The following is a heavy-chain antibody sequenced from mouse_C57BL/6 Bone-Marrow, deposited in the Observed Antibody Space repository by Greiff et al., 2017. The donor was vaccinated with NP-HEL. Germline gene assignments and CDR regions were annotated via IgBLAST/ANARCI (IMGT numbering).Heavy chain of an antibody. CDR2: IYPRSGNT. CDR1: GYTFTSYG. Sequence: QVQLQQSGAELARPGASVKLSCKASGYTFTSYGISWVKQTTGQGLEWIGAIYPRSGNTYYNEKFKGKATLTADKSYSTAYMELRSLTSEDSAVYFCANPLLRGAMDYWGQGTSVTVSS. J-gene: IGHJ4*01. V-gene: IGHV1-81*01. CDR3: ANPLLRGAMDY. D-gene: IGHD1-1*01.